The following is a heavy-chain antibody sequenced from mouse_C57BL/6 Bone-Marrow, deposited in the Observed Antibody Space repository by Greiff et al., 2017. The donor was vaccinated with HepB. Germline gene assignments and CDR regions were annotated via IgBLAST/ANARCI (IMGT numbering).Heavy chain of an antibody. CDR3: AIWLFYDSELDY. V-gene: IGHV1-55*01. D-gene: IGHD2-4*01. CDR1: GYTFTSYW. J-gene: IGHJ2*01. Sequence: QVQLQQPGAELVKPGASVKMSCKASGYTFTSYWITWVKQRPGQGLEWIGDIYPGSGSTNYNEKFKSKATLTVDTSSSTAYMQLSSLTSEDSAVYYCAIWLFYDSELDYWAQGTTLTVSS. CDR2: IYPGSGST.